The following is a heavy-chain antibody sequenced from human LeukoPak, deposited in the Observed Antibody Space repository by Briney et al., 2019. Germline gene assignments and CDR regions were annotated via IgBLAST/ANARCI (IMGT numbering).Heavy chain of an antibody. CDR2: ISSSSSYI. Sequence: GGSLRLSCAASGFTFSSYSMNWVRQAPGKGLEWVSSISSSSSYIYYADSVKGRFTISRDNAKNSLYLQMNSLRAEDTAVYCCARGSFRGDYFDYWGQGTLVTVSS. D-gene: IGHD1-26*01. CDR3: ARGSFRGDYFDY. CDR1: GFTFSSYS. V-gene: IGHV3-21*01. J-gene: IGHJ4*02.